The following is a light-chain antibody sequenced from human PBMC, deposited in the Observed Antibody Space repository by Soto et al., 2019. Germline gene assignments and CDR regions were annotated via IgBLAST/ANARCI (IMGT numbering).Light chain of an antibody. Sequence: QSALTQPPSASGSPGRSVTISCTGTSSDVGGHDFVSWYQQHPGKVPKLMIYEVSKRPSGVPDRFSGSKSGNTASLSVSGLQAEDEADYYCSSHADSTPFVFGTGTKLTVL. CDR2: EVS. CDR3: SSHADSTPFV. V-gene: IGLV2-8*01. CDR1: SSDVGGHDF. J-gene: IGLJ1*01.